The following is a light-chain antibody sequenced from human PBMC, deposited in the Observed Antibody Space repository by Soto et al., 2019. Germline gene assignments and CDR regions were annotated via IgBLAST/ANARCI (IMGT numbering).Light chain of an antibody. CDR2: GAS. V-gene: IGKV3-15*01. J-gene: IGKJ3*01. Sequence: EIVMTQSPATLSVSPGERATLSCRASQSVSSNLAWYQQKPGQAPRLLIYGASTRATGIPARFSGRGSGTEFTLTISSLQYEDFAVYYCQQYNNWPLTFGPGTKVDIK. CDR3: QQYNNWPLT. CDR1: QSVSSN.